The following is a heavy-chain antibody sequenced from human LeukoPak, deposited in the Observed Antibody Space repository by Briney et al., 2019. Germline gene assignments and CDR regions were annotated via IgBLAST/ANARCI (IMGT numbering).Heavy chain of an antibody. CDR2: ISTSRTYI. CDR1: GFTFSDYS. V-gene: IGHV3-21*01. CDR3: ARGHRAWSY. J-gene: IGHJ4*02. D-gene: IGHD3-3*01. Sequence: GGSLRLSCAASGFTFSDYSMNWVRQAPGKGLEWVSSISTSRTYIYYSDSVKGRFTISRDNAKNSLYLQMNSLRVDDTAVYYCARGHRAWSYWGQGTLVTVSS.